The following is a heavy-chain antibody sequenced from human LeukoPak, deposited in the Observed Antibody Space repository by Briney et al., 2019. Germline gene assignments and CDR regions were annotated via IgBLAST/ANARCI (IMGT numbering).Heavy chain of an antibody. CDR3: ARVVPDYDFWSGYYGGFGDY. CDR2: IWYDGSNR. CDR1: GFTFSSYA. Sequence: GGSLRLSCAASGFTFSSYAMSWVRQAPGKGLEWVAVIWYDGSNRYYADSVKGRFTISRDNSKNTLYLQVNSLRAEDTAVYYCARVVPDYDFWSGYYGGFGDYWGQGTLVTVSS. D-gene: IGHD3-3*01. V-gene: IGHV3-33*08. J-gene: IGHJ4*02.